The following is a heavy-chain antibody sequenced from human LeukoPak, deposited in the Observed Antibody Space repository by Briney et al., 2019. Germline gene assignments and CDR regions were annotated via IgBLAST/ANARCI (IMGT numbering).Heavy chain of an antibody. D-gene: IGHD6-13*01. CDR1: GGSFSGYY. J-gene: IGHJ4*02. V-gene: IGHV4-34*01. Sequence: PSETLSLICAVYGGSFSGYYWSWIRQPPGKGLEWIGEINHSGSTNYNPSLKSRVTISVDTSKNQFSLKLSPVTAADTAVYYCARARRPRQARLYPIAAAGTNFDYWGQGTLVTVSS. CDR2: INHSGST. CDR3: ARARRPRQARLYPIAAAGTNFDY.